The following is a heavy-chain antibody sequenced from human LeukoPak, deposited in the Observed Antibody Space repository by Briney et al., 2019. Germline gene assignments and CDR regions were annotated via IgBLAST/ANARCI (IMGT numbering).Heavy chain of an antibody. CDR2: MSHDGTNQ. V-gene: IGHV3-30-3*01. Sequence: QPGRSLRLSCAASGFVFSSYVMHWVRQAPGKGLEWVAVMSHDGTNQYYGGSVKGRFTISRDNSKNTLYLQMSSLRVEDTAVYYCVGGEIFCNTAVCYANWLDPWGQGVPVTVSS. CDR3: VGGEIFCNTAVCYANWLDP. D-gene: IGHD2-2*01. CDR1: GFVFSSYV. J-gene: IGHJ5*02.